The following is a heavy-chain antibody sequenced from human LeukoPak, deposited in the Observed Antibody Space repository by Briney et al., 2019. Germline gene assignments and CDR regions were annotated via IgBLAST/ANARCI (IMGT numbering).Heavy chain of an antibody. CDR2: IIPIFGTA. CDR1: GGTFSSYA. D-gene: IGHD2-2*01. V-gene: IGHV1-69*13. CDR3: ARDGGYCSSTSCYFDY. J-gene: IGHJ4*02. Sequence: ASVKVSCKASGGTFSSYAISWVRQAPGQGLEWMGGIIPIFGTANYAQKFQGRVTITADESTSTAYMGLSSLRSEDTAVYYCARDGGYCSSTSCYFDYWGQGTLVTVSS.